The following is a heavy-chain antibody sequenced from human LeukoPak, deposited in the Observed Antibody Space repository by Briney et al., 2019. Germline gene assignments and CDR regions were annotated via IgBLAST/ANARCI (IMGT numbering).Heavy chain of an antibody. CDR2: INHSGST. CDR3: ARELSSGFDY. CDR1: GGSFSGYY. D-gene: IGHD6-19*01. V-gene: IGHV4-34*01. Sequence: SETLSLTCAVYGGSFSGYYWSWIRQPPGKGLEWIGEINHSGSTNYNPSLKSRVTISVDTSKNQFSLKLSSVTAAGTAVYYCARELSSGFDYWGQGTLVTVSS. J-gene: IGHJ4*02.